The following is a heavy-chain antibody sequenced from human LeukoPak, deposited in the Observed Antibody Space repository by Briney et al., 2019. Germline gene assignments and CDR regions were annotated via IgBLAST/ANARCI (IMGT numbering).Heavy chain of an antibody. CDR2: ISSSSSYI. V-gene: IGHV3-21*01. Sequence: GGSLRLSCVGSGFTFRNHAMNWVRQAPGKGLEWVSSISSSSSYIYYADSVKGRFTISRDNAKNSLYLQMNSLRAEDTAVYYCASQTNWFDPWGQGTLVTVSS. CDR1: GFTFRNHA. J-gene: IGHJ5*02. CDR3: ASQTNWFDP.